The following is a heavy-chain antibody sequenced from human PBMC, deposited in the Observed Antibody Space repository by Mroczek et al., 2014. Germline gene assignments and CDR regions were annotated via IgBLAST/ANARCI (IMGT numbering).Heavy chain of an antibody. D-gene: IGHD2-21*01. CDR2: IYYSGST. J-gene: IGHJ2*01. CDR1: GGSISSGGYY. CDR3: ARVTTRVVVIAILQSYWYLIS. Sequence: KESGPGLVKPSQTLSLTCTVSGGSISSGGYYWSWIRQHPGKGLEWIGYIYYSGSTYYNPSLKSRVTISVDTSKNQFSLKLSSVTAADTAVYYCARVTTRVVVIAILQSYWYLISGAWHPWSLSSS. V-gene: IGHV4-31*03.